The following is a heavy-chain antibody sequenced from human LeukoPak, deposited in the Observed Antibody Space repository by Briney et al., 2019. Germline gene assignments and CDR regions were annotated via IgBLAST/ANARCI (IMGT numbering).Heavy chain of an antibody. D-gene: IGHD1-1*01. J-gene: IGHJ5*02. V-gene: IGHV1-69*05. Sequence: SVKVSCKASGYTFTSYGISWVRQAPGQGLEWMGDIFPIYGATNYAVKFQGRVTLTTDESTSTAYMELSSLRSEDTAVYYCARVTRGPGTTGIWFDPWGQGTLVTVSS. CDR3: ARVTRGPGTTGIWFDP. CDR2: IFPIYGAT. CDR1: GYTFTSYG.